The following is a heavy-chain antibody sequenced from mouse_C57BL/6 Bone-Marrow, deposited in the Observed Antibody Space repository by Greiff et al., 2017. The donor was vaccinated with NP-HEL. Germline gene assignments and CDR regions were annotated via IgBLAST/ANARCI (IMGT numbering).Heavy chain of an antibody. Sequence: EVQLVESGGGLVQPKGSLKLSCAASGFTFNTYAMHWVRQAPGKGLEWVARIRSKSSNYATYYADSVKDRFTISKDDSQSMLFPQMKNLKTEDTAMYYCVGDPHRGGSSYSFWYFDVWGTGTTVTVSS. CDR2: IRSKSSNYAT. V-gene: IGHV10-3*01. D-gene: IGHD1-1*01. J-gene: IGHJ1*03. CDR1: GFTFNTYA. CDR3: VGDPHRGGSSYSFWYFDV.